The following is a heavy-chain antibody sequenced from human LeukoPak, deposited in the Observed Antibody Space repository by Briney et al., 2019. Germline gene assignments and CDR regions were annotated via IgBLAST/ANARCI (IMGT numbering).Heavy chain of an antibody. V-gene: IGHV3-23*01. CDR3: AKTVYYYDSRNSYYFDS. D-gene: IGHD3-22*01. CDR1: GFTFSIYD. J-gene: IGHJ4*02. Sequence: GGSLRLSCAASGFTFSIYDMSWVRQAPGKGLEWVSGIRGSGGTTYYADSVTGRFTISRDNSKNTVYLQMSSLRAEDTAVYYCAKTVYYYDSRNSYYFDSWGQGALVTVSS. CDR2: IRGSGGTT.